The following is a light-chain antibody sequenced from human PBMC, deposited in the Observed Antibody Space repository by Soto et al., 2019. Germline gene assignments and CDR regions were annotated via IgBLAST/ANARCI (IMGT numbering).Light chain of an antibody. CDR3: QQTTTVPLT. Sequence: DIQMTQSQSSVSASVGDRVTITCRARQGVSTWLAWYQQKPGKAPNLLIYTASSLQTGVPSRFSGSGSGTDFTLTISSLQPEDFATYYCQQTTTVPLTFGGGTKVEI. V-gene: IGKV1D-12*01. CDR2: TAS. CDR1: QGVSTW. J-gene: IGKJ4*01.